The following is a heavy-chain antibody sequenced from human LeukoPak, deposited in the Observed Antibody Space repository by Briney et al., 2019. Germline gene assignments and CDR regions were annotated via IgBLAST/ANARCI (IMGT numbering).Heavy chain of an antibody. V-gene: IGHV3-53*01. CDR3: ARASGNYHTWRFDY. CDR2: IYVGGST. D-gene: IGHD3-10*01. CDR1: GFPVSNYY. Sequence: PGGSLSLSCAASGFPVSNYYMSWGRQAPGKGLDWVSVIYVGGSTYYAGSVKGRFTISRDNSKNTLYLQMNSLRADDTAMYYCARASGNYHTWRFDYWGQGTLVTVSS. J-gene: IGHJ4*02.